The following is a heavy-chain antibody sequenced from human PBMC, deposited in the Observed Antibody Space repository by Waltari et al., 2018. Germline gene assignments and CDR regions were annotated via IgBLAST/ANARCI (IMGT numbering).Heavy chain of an antibody. V-gene: IGHV3-48*01. CDR2: ISSSSSTR. CDR3: ASQIITIFGAR. D-gene: IGHD3-3*01. Sequence: DVQLVESGGGLVQPGGSLRLSCAASGFTFSSYSMNWVRQAPGKGLEWVSYISSSSSTRYYADSVKGRVTRSRDNDKNSLYLQMNSLRAEETAVYYCASQIITIFGARWGQGTLVTVSS. CDR1: GFTFSSYS. J-gene: IGHJ4*02.